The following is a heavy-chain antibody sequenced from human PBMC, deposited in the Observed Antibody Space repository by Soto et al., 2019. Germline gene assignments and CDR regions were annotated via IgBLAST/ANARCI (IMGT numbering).Heavy chain of an antibody. CDR2: IYNAGNT. CDR3: ASAPFDRRGYHGGY. V-gene: IGHV3-53*01. D-gene: IGHD3-22*01. Sequence: EVQLVESGGGLIQPGGSLRLSCAASGFTVSSHYMTWVRQAPGKGLEWVAVIYNAGNTFYTDSVKGRFTISRDSSTNTLSGQINRVRVGDRAVYYWASAPFDRRGYHGGYGGKGPLVSVSS. J-gene: IGHJ4*02. CDR1: GFTVSSHY.